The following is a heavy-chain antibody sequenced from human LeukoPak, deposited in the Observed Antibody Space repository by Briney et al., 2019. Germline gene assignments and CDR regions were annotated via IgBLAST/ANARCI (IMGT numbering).Heavy chain of an antibody. D-gene: IGHD2/OR15-2a*01. Sequence: GASVKVSCKASGYTFSGHYMHWVRLAPGQGLEWMGWINPNSGGTRYEQKFEGRVTMTRDTSIMTAYLELTSLRSDDTAVYYCARDDLRGFSLRVFDLWGQGTLVTVSS. CDR2: INPNSGGT. CDR1: GYTFSGHY. J-gene: IGHJ5*02. V-gene: IGHV1-2*02. CDR3: ARDDLRGFSLRVFDL.